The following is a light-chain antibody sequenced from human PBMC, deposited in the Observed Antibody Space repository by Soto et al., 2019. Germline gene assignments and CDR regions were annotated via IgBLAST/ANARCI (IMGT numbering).Light chain of an antibody. V-gene: IGKV3-20*01. Sequence: EIVLTQSPDPLSLSPGERATLSCRASQTINNNYIAWYQQKPGLAPRLLIYSASSRATGIPDMFSGSGSATDFTLTISKVEPGDFAVYYCHQYGNSPGTFGQGTKVEIK. CDR1: QTINNNY. CDR3: HQYGNSPGT. CDR2: SAS. J-gene: IGKJ1*01.